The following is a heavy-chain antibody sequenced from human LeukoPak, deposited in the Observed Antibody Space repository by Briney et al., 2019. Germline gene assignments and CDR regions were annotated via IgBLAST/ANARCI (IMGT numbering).Heavy chain of an antibody. D-gene: IGHD5-12*01. J-gene: IGHJ6*04. CDR1: GFTFSSYA. Sequence: GRSLRLSCAASGFTFSSYAMHWVRQAPGKGLEWVAVISYDGSNKYYADSVKGRFTISRDNSKNTLYLQMNSLRAEDTAVYYCARAVDSGYGMDVWGKGTTVTVSS. V-gene: IGHV3-30*04. CDR3: ARAVDSGYGMDV. CDR2: ISYDGSNK.